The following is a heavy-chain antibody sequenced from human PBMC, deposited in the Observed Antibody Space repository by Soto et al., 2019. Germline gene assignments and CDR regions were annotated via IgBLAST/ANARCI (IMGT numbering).Heavy chain of an antibody. Sequence: EVQLLESGGGLVQPGGSLRLSCAASGFTFSSYAMSWVRQAPGKGLEWVSAISGSGGSTYYADSGKGRFTISRGNSKNTLYLQMNSLRAEDTAVYYCAKDRIAVAGGASDYWGQGTLVTVSS. CDR1: GFTFSSYA. CDR3: AKDRIAVAGGASDY. CDR2: ISGSGGST. D-gene: IGHD6-19*01. V-gene: IGHV3-23*01. J-gene: IGHJ4*02.